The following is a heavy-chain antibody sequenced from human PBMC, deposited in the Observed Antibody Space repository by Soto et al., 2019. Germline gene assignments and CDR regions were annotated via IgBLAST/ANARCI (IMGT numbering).Heavy chain of an antibody. CDR2: IYYSGST. CDR3: ARGDTVTTTLSENYYYYGMDV. Sequence: QVQLQESGPGLVKPSETLSLTCTVSGGSISSYYWSWIRQPPGKGLEWIGYIYYSGSTNYNPSLKSRVTISVDTSKNQFSLKLSSVTAADTAVYYCARGDTVTTTLSENYYYYGMDVWGQGTTVTVSS. D-gene: IGHD4-17*01. V-gene: IGHV4-59*01. J-gene: IGHJ6*02. CDR1: GGSISSYY.